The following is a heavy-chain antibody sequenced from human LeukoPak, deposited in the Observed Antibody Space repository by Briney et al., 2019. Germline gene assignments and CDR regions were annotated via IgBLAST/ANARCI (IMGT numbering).Heavy chain of an antibody. J-gene: IGHJ4*02. Sequence: PGGSLRLSCAASGFTFSSYGMHWVRQAPGKGLEGVAFIRYDGSNKYYADSVKGRFTISRDNSKNTLYLQMNRLSAEDTAVYYCAKEPGIAARFGPFDYWGQGTLVTVSS. D-gene: IGHD6-6*01. CDR3: AKEPGIAARFGPFDY. CDR2: IRYDGSNK. V-gene: IGHV3-30*02. CDR1: GFTFSSYG.